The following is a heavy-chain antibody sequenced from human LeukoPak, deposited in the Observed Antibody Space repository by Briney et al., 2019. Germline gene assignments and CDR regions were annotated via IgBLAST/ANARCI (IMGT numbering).Heavy chain of an antibody. V-gene: IGHV1-18*01. Sequence: SVKVSCKASGYTFTNYGFSWVRQAPGQGLEWMGWISAYNGNTNYAQKLQGRVTMTTDTSTSTAYMELRSLRSDDTAVYYCARVAESITIFGVVIRSNWFDPWGQGTLVTVSS. CDR1: GYTFTNYG. CDR3: ARVAESITIFGVVIRSNWFDP. D-gene: IGHD3-3*01. CDR2: ISAYNGNT. J-gene: IGHJ5*02.